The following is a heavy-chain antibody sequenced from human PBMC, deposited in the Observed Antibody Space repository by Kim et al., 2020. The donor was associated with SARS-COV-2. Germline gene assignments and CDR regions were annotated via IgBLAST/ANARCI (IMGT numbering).Heavy chain of an antibody. CDR2: IIPIFGTA. Sequence: SVKVSCKASGGTFSSYAISWVRQAPGQGLEWMGGIIPIFGTANYAQKFQGRVTITADESTSTAYMELSSLRSEDTAVYYCARVPPYRSTVTTWFDPWGQGTLVTVSS. V-gene: IGHV1-69*13. J-gene: IGHJ5*02. D-gene: IGHD4-4*01. CDR3: ARVPPYRSTVTTWFDP. CDR1: GGTFSSYA.